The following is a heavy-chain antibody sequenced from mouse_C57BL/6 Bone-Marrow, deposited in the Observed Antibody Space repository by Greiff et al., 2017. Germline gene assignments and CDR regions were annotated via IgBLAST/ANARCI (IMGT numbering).Heavy chain of an antibody. V-gene: IGHV5-6*01. Sequence: EVHLVESGGDLVKPGGSLKLSCAASGFTFSSYGMSWVRQTPDKRLEWVATISSGGSYTYYPDSVKGRFTISRDNATNTLYLQMSSLKSEDTAMYYCARQDYDCDGIYYAMDYWGQGTSVTVSS. CDR2: ISSGGSYT. CDR1: GFTFSSYG. D-gene: IGHD2-4*01. J-gene: IGHJ4*01. CDR3: ARQDYDCDGIYYAMDY.